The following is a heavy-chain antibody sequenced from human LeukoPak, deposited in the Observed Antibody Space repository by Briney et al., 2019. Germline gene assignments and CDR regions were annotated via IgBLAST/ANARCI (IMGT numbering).Heavy chain of an antibody. CDR2: IYYSGST. J-gene: IGHJ4*02. Sequence: SSETLSLTCTVSGGSISSYYWSWIRQPPGKGLEWIGYIYYSGSTNYNPSLKSRVTISVDTSKNQFSLKLSSVTAADTAVYYCASASSGYGFSYYFDYWGQGTLVTVSS. CDR3: ASASSGYGFSYYFDY. D-gene: IGHD5-18*01. V-gene: IGHV4-59*08. CDR1: GGSISSYY.